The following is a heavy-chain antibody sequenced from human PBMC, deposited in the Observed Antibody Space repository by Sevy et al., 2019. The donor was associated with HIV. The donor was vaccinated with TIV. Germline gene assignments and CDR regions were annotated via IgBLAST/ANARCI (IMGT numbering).Heavy chain of an antibody. CDR3: AKDTVVVPAANWDY. CDR1: GFTFSSYV. Sequence: GGSLRLSCAASGFTFSSYVMSWVRQAPGKGLEWVSAISGSGGSTYYADSVKGRFTISRDNSKNTLYLQMNSLRAEDTAVYYCAKDTVVVPAANWDYWGQGTLVTVSS. V-gene: IGHV3-23*01. CDR2: ISGSGGST. D-gene: IGHD2-2*01. J-gene: IGHJ4*02.